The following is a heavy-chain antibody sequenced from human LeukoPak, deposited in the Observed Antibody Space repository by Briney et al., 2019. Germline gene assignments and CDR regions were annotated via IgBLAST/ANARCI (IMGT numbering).Heavy chain of an antibody. J-gene: IGHJ4*02. CDR1: GFTFSSYS. CDR3: ARDDFWSGYPYEY. CDR2: ISSSSSYI. Sequence: GGSLTLSCAASGFTFSSYSMNWVRQAPGKGLEWVSSISSSSSYIYYADSVKGRFTISRDNAKNSVYLQMNSLRAEDTAVYYCARDDFWSGYPYEYWGQGTLVTVSS. D-gene: IGHD3-3*01. V-gene: IGHV3-21*01.